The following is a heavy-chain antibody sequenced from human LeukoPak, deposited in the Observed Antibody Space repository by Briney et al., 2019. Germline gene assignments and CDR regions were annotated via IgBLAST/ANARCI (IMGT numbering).Heavy chain of an antibody. V-gene: IGHV5-51*01. D-gene: IGHD2-2*03. CDR3: ARHTGYCSSTSCPTSGYYYYMDV. CDR1: GYSLTNYW. J-gene: IGHJ6*03. CDR2: IYPGDSDT. Sequence: GESLKISCKGSGYSLTNYWIGWVRQMPGKGLEWLGIIYPGDSDTRYSPSFQGQVTISADKSISTAYLQWSSLKASDTAMYYCARHTGYCSSTSCPTSGYYYYMDVWGKGTTVTVSS.